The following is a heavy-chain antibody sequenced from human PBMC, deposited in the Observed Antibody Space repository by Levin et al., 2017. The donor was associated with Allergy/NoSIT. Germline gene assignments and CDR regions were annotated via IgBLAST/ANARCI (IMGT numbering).Heavy chain of an antibody. J-gene: IGHJ4*02. V-gene: IGHV3-48*03. CDR3: ARELGNFWSGYNYFDY. D-gene: IGHD3-3*01. CDR2: ISSTGSTI. Sequence: GGSLRLSCAASGFTFSSYEMNWVRRAPGKGLEWVSYISSTGSTIYSADSVKGRFTISRDNAKNSLYLHMNSLRAEDTAVYYCARELGNFWSGYNYFDYWGQGTLVTVSS. CDR1: GFTFSSYE.